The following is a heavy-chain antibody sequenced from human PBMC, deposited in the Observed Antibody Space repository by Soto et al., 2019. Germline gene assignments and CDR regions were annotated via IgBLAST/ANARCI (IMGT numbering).Heavy chain of an antibody. CDR3: AKDYDILTGYHPPGGY. Sequence: PGGSLRLSCAASGFTFSSYGMHWVRQAPGKGLEWVAVISYDGSNKYYADSVKGRFTISRDNSKNTLYLQMNSLRAEDTAVYYCAKDYDILTGYHPPGGYWGQGTLVTVSS. V-gene: IGHV3-30*18. J-gene: IGHJ4*02. CDR2: ISYDGSNK. CDR1: GFTFSSYG. D-gene: IGHD3-9*01.